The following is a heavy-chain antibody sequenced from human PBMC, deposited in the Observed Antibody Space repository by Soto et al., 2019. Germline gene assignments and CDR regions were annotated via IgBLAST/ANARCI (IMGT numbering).Heavy chain of an antibody. Sequence: EVQLVESGGGLVQPGESLRLSCAASGFTFSTYWMTWVRQPPGRGLEWVANIDQDGSERYYVGSVRGRFTISRDNAKNSLYLQMNSLGVEDTAVYYCLCGGNFFVYWGQGTLVTVSP. V-gene: IGHV3-7*01. CDR3: LCGGNFFVY. CDR2: IDQDGSER. J-gene: IGHJ4*02. CDR1: GFTFSTYW. D-gene: IGHD3-16*01.